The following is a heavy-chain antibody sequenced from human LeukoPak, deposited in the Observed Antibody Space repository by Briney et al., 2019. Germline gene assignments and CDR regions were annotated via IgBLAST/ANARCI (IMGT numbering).Heavy chain of an antibody. V-gene: IGHV1-8*01. Sequence: ASVKVSCKASGYTFRSYEINWVRQAPGQGLEWVGWIHPNSGKTGYAQKFQGRVTMTRDTSTETAFMELSSLKFEDTAIFYCARGHYGGNRYFDIWGQGTLVTVSS. CDR1: GYTFRSYE. CDR3: ARGHYGGNRYFDI. CDR2: IHPNSGKT. D-gene: IGHD4-23*01. J-gene: IGHJ4*02.